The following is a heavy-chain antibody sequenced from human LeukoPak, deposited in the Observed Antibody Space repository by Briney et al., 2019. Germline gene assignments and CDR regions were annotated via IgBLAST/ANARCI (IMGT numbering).Heavy chain of an antibody. CDR2: ISGDGGDT. J-gene: IGHJ4*02. CDR3: ARDPYSSSSGSGDY. CDR1: GFNFDDCA. V-gene: IGHV3-43*02. D-gene: IGHD6-13*01. Sequence: GGSLRLSCVASGFNFDDCAMHWVRQAPGKGLEWVCLISGDGGDTYYADSVKGRFTISRDNARNTLFLQMNSLRAEDTAVYYCARDPYSSSSGSGDYWGQGTLVTVSS.